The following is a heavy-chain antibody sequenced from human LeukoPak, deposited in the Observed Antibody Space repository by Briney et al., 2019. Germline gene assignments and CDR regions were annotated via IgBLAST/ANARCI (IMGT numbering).Heavy chain of an antibody. CDR2: SNAGNGNT. J-gene: IGHJ4*02. D-gene: IGHD3-10*01. CDR1: GYTFTSYA. CDR3: ASANYYGSGSHYDY. Sequence: GASVKVSCKASGYTFTSYAMHWVRQAPGQRLEWMGWSNAGNGNTKYSQEFQGRVTITRDTSASTAYMELSSLRSEDMVVYYCASANYYGSGSHYDYWGQGTLVTVSS. V-gene: IGHV1-3*02.